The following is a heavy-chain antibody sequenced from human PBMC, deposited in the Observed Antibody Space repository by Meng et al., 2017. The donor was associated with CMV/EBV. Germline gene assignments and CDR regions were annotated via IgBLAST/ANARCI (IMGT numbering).Heavy chain of an antibody. CDR2: IYYSGST. D-gene: IGHD5-18*01. CDR1: GGSISSYY. Sequence: ETLSLTCTVSGGSISSYYWSWIRQPPGKGLEWIGYIYYSGSTNYNPSLKSRVTISVDTSKNQFSLKLSSVTAADTAVYYCARDGYSYGRWDAFDIWGQGTMVTVSS. V-gene: IGHV4-59*01. CDR3: ARDGYSYGRWDAFDI. J-gene: IGHJ3*02.